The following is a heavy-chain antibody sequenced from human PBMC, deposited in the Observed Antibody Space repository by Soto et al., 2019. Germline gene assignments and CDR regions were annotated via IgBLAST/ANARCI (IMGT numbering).Heavy chain of an antibody. CDR3: ASAHDSSGYYHRETFDY. Sequence: GASVKVSCKASGGTFSSYAISWVRQAPGQGLEWMGGIIPIFGTANYAQKFQGRVTITADESTSTAYMELSSLRSEDTAVYYCASAHDSSGYYHRETFDYGGQGTLVTVSS. V-gene: IGHV1-69*13. CDR1: GGTFSSYA. CDR2: IIPIFGTA. D-gene: IGHD3-22*01. J-gene: IGHJ4*02.